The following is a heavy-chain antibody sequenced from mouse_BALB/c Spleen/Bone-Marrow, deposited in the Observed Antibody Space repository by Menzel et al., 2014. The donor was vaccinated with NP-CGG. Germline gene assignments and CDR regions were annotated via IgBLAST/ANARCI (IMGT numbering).Heavy chain of an antibody. Sequence: QVQPQQSGAELAKPGASVKMSCKASGYTFTSYWMHWVKQRPGQGLEWIGYINPSTGYTEYNQKFKDKATLTADKSSSTAYMQLSSLTSEDSAVYYCARDHPYYFDYWGQGTTLTVSS. J-gene: IGHJ2*01. CDR1: GYTFTSYW. V-gene: IGHV1-7*01. CDR3: ARDHPYYFDY. CDR2: INPSTGYT.